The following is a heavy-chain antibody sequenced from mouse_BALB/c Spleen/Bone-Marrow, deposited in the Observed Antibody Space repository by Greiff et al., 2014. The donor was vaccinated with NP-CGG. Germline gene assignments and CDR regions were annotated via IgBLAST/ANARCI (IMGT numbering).Heavy chain of an antibody. V-gene: IGHV3-1*02. CDR1: GYSITSGYS. Sequence: DVKLQESGPDLVKPSQSLSLTCTVTGYSITSGYSWPWIRQFPENKLEWMGYIHYSGSTNYNPSLKSRISITRDTSKNKFFLQLNSVTTEDTATYYCARDQGYYAMDYWGQGTSVTVSS. CDR2: IHYSGST. J-gene: IGHJ4*01. CDR3: ARDQGYYAMDY.